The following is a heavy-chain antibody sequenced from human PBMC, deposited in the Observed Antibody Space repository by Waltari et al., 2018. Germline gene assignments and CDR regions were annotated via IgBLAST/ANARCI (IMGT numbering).Heavy chain of an antibody. Sequence: QVQLQESGPGLVKPSETLSLTCTVSGGSISSYYWSWIRQPPGKGLEWIGYIYYSGSTNYNPSLKSRGTISVDTSKNQFSLKLSSVTAADTAVYYCARDSGSYDYFDYWGQGTLVTVSS. CDR1: GGSISSYY. CDR2: IYYSGST. D-gene: IGHD1-26*01. V-gene: IGHV4-59*01. J-gene: IGHJ4*02. CDR3: ARDSGSYDYFDY.